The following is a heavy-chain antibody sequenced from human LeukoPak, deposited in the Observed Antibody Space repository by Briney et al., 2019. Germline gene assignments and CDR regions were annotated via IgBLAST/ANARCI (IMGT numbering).Heavy chain of an antibody. V-gene: IGHV4-59*01. J-gene: IGHJ4*02. D-gene: IGHD6-13*01. CDR2: IYYSGST. CDR3: ARGGQLVSYDY. Sequence: PSETLSLTCTVSGGSISSYYWSWIRQPPGKGLEWIGYIYYSGSTNYNPSLKSRVTISVDTSKNQFSLKLSSVTAADTAVYYCARGGQLVSYDYWGQGTLVTVSS. CDR1: GGSISSYY.